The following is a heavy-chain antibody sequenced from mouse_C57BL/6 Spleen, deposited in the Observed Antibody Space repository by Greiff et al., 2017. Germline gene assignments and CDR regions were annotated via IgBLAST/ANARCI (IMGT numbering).Heavy chain of an antibody. Sequence: QVQLQQPGPGLVQPSPSLSITCTVSGFSLTSYGVHWVRQTPGKGLEWLGVIWSGGSTDYNAAFISRLSISKDNSKSQVFFKMNSLQADDTAIYYCAKNDYGSSLYYYAMDYWGQGTSVTVSS. CDR2: IWSGGST. V-gene: IGHV2-4*01. CDR1: GFSLTSYG. J-gene: IGHJ4*01. D-gene: IGHD1-1*01. CDR3: AKNDYGSSLYYYAMDY.